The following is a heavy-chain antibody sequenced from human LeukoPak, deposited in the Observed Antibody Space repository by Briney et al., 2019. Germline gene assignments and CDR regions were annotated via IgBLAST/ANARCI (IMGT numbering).Heavy chain of an antibody. J-gene: IGHJ4*02. CDR2: IYNSGNT. D-gene: IGHD5-18*01. Sequence: SETLSLTCTVSGGSISSYYWSWIRQPPGKGLEWIGYIYNSGNTNYNPSFNSRVTISADTSKNQFSLKLTSVTAADTAVYYCARDVGSYSRNLYYFDYWGQGTLVTVSS. V-gene: IGHV4-4*08. CDR1: GGSISSYY. CDR3: ARDVGSYSRNLYYFDY.